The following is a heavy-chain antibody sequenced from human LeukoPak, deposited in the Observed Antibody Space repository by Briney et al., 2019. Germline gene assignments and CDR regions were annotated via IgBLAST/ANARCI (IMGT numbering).Heavy chain of an antibody. CDR2: IATYNGKT. Sequence: GASVKVSCKASGYTFSSYGISWARQAPGQGLEWMGWIATYNGKTKYAEKVQGRVTMTTDTSTTTAYMELRTLRSDDTAVYYCARDMVGLAADGNWFDPWGQGTLVTVSS. D-gene: IGHD6-13*01. CDR3: ARDMVGLAADGNWFDP. CDR1: GYTFSSYG. J-gene: IGHJ5*02. V-gene: IGHV1-18*01.